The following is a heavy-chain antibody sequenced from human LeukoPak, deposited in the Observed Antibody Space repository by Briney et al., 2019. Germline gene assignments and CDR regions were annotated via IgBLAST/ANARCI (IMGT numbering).Heavy chain of an antibody. V-gene: IGHV3-48*02. CDR1: GFTFSTFS. Sequence: GGSLRLSCAASGFTFSTFSMNWVRQAPGKGLEWVSYISPSSGNIHYADSVRGRFTISRDNAKNSLYLQLNSLRDEDTAMYFCARAAYSSGPDYWGQGALVTVSS. D-gene: IGHD6-19*01. J-gene: IGHJ4*02. CDR2: ISPSSGNI. CDR3: ARAAYSSGPDY.